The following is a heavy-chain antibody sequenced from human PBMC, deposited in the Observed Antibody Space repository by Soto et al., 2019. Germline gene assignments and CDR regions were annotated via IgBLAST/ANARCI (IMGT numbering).Heavy chain of an antibody. CDR2: IYYSGST. CDR3: ARQGAYYDILTGYYSWAFDY. V-gene: IGHV4-39*01. J-gene: IGHJ4*02. D-gene: IGHD3-9*01. CDR1: GSSLRTSSYY. Sequence: QLQLQEWGPGLVKPSGPLSLPCPVSGSSLRTSSYYWGWLRPPPGQGREWGGGIYYSGSTYYNPSLKRRVTIPVDTSKNQFSLKLSSVTAADTAVYYCARQGAYYDILTGYYSWAFDYWGQGTLVTVSS.